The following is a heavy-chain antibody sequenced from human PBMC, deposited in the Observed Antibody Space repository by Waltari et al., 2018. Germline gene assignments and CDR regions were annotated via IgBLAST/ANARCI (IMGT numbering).Heavy chain of an antibody. J-gene: IGHJ3*02. Sequence: QVQLVQSGAEVKKPGSSVKVSCKASGGTFSSYAISWVRQAPGQGLEWMGGIIPIFGTANYAQKFQGRVTRTADTSTDTAYMELSSLRSEDTAVYYCARMPVVVPEDAFDIWGQGTMVTVSS. D-gene: IGHD2-15*01. CDR2: IIPIFGTA. CDR1: GGTFSSYA. CDR3: ARMPVVVPEDAFDI. V-gene: IGHV1-69*13.